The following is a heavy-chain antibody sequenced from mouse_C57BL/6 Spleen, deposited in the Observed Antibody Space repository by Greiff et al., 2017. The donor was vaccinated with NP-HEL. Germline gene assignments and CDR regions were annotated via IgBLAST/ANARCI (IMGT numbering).Heavy chain of an antibody. V-gene: IGHV1-82*01. D-gene: IGHD1-1*01. J-gene: IGHJ4*01. CDR2: IYPGDGDT. Sequence: VKLVESGPELVKPGASVKLSCKASGYAFSSSWMNWVKQRPGKGLEWIGRIYPGDGDTNYNGKFKGKATLTADKSSSTAYMQLSSLTSEDSAVYCCAREGGYGSSGMDYWGQGTSVTVSS. CDR3: AREGGYGSSGMDY. CDR1: GYAFSSSW.